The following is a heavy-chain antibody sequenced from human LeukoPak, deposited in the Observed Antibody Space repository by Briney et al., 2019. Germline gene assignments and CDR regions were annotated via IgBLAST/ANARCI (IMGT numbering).Heavy chain of an antibody. D-gene: IGHD2-15*01. CDR2: ISSSGSTI. V-gene: IGHV3-48*04. J-gene: IGHJ4*02. CDR1: GFTFSSYA. CDR3: GRAPPYSAIDY. Sequence: PGGSLRLSCAASGFTFSSYAMSWVRQAPGKGLEWVSYISSSGSTIYYADSVKGRFTISRDNAKNSLYLQMNSLRAEDTAVYYCGRAPPYSAIDYWGQGTLVTVSS.